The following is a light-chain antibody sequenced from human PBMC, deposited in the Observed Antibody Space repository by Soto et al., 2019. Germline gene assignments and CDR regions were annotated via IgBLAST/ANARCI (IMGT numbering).Light chain of an antibody. CDR1: QGIGNY. CDR2: DVF. CDR3: QKYYTAPET. J-gene: IGKJ1*01. V-gene: IGKV1-27*01. Sequence: DIQMTQSPSSLSASVGDRVTITCRASQGIGNYLAWYQQKPGKVLKNLIYDVFTLQSGVPSRFSGSGSGTDFTLTISNLQPEDIATNYFQKYYTAPETFGQGTKVEIK.